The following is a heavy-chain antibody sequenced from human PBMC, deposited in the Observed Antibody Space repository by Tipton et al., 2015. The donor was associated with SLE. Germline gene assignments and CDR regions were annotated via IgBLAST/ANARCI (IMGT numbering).Heavy chain of an antibody. CDR2: IYYSGST. CDR1: GFTVSSNY. CDR3: ASYSSSYFDY. V-gene: IGHV4-59*06. D-gene: IGHD6-6*01. J-gene: IGHJ4*02. Sequence: LRLSCAASGFTVSSNYMSWVRQAPGKGLEWIGYIYYSGSTHYNPSLKSRVTISVDTSKNQFSLKLSSVTAADTAVYYCASYSSSYFDYWGQGTLVTVSS.